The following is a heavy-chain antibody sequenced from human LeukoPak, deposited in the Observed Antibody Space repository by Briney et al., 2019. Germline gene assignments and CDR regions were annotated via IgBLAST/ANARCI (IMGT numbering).Heavy chain of an antibody. CDR1: GFSVSRNY. CDR3: AKARMDFLSDYFGYFDS. J-gene: IGHJ4*02. V-gene: IGHV3-23*01. CDR2: ISGSGTTT. D-gene: IGHD3-3*01. Sequence: GGSLRVSCAASGFSVSRNYMSWVRQAPGKGLEWVSAISGSGTTTYYTDSLKGRFTISRDNSKNTLYLQMNSLRAEDTAVYYCAKARMDFLSDYFGYFDSWGQGTLVTVSS.